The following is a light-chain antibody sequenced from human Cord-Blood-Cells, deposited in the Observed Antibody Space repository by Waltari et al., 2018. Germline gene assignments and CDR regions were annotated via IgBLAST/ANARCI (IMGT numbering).Light chain of an antibody. CDR2: AAS. CDR1: QSISSY. Sequence: DIQMTQSSSSLSASVGXRVXITCRASQSISSYLNWYQQKPGKAPKLLIYAASSLQSGVPSRFSGSGSGTDFTLTISSLQPEDFATYYCQQSYSTPYTFGQGTKLEIK. CDR3: QQSYSTPYT. J-gene: IGKJ2*01. V-gene: IGKV1-39*01.